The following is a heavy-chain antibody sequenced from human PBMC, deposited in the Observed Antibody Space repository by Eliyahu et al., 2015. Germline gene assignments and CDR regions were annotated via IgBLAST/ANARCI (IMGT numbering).Heavy chain of an antibody. J-gene: IGHJ5*02. V-gene: IGHV1-18*01. Sequence: QIQLVQSGAEVKKPGASVKVSCRASGYTFDSYGISWVRQAPGQGLEWMGWISAYNGKKKYGQKIQDRVTLTTDTSTSTAYMELKNLRSDDTAVYYCARDSDYDSGTYVEVNWFDPWGQGTLVTVSS. CDR2: ISAYNGKK. CDR1: GYTFDSYG. CDR3: ARDSDYDSGTYVEVNWFDP. D-gene: IGHD3-10*01.